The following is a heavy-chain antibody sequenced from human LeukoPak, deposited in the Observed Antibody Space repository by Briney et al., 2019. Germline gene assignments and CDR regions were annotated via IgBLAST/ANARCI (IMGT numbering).Heavy chain of an antibody. D-gene: IGHD2-2*02. CDR2: IYYTEST. V-gene: IGHV4-39*02. J-gene: IGHJ2*01. CDR1: GGSINSRDYY. Sequence: PSETLSLTCAVSGGSINSRDYYWGWIRQPPGKGLEWVGSIYYTESTFHNPSLKSRVIVSVDTSKNLFSLKLTSVTAATSAIYSCARQTIASVPGYMLFDLWGRGTLVIVSS. CDR3: ARQTIASVPGYMLFDL.